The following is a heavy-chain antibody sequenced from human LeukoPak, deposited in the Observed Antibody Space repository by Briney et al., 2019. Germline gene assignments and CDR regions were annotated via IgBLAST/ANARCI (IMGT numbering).Heavy chain of an antibody. V-gene: IGHV4-38-2*02. D-gene: IGHD4-17*01. CDR1: GYSISSGYY. Sequence: SETLSLTCTVSGYSISSGYYWGWIRPPPGKGLEWIGNIYHSGNTYYNPSLKSRVTISVDTSKNHFSLKLSSVTAADTAVYYCARERYLATVTTSYYFDYWGQGTLVTVSS. J-gene: IGHJ4*02. CDR2: IYHSGNT. CDR3: ARERYLATVTTSYYFDY.